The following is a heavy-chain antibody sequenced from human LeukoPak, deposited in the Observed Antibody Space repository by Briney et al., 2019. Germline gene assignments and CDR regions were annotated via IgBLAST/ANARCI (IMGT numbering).Heavy chain of an antibody. CDR3: ARRVKGYYYDSSGPQAPRLFDY. CDR2: IYPGDSDT. J-gene: IGHJ4*02. V-gene: IGHV5-51*01. CDR1: GYSFTNYW. D-gene: IGHD3-22*01. Sequence: GESLKISCKGSGYSFTNYWIGWVRQMPGKGLEWMGIIYPGDSDTRYSPSFQGQVTISADKSISTAYLQWSSLKASDTAMYYCARRVKGYYYDSSGPQAPRLFDYWGQGTLVTVSS.